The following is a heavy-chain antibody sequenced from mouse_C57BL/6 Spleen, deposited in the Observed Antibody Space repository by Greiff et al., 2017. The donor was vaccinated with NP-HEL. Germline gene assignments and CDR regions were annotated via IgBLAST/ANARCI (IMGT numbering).Heavy chain of an antibody. Sequence: EVQLVESEGGLVQPGSSMKLSCTASGFTFSDSYMAWVRQVPEKGLEWVANINYDGSSPYSLYSLTSRLIISRDKAKNMLYLQMSSLKTEDTDTYYCARDDGYYVAYWGQGTLVTVSA. J-gene: IGHJ3*01. CDR2: INYDGSSP. CDR1: GFTFSDSY. D-gene: IGHD2-3*01. CDR3: ARDDGYYVAY. V-gene: IGHV5-16*01.